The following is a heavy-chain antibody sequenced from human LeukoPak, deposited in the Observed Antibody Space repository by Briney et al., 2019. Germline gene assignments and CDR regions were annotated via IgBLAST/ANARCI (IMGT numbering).Heavy chain of an antibody. CDR1: GGSFSGYS. CDR3: ARQTNSGYDWRFDS. CDR2: INHSGSA. D-gene: IGHD5-12*01. J-gene: IGHJ4*02. V-gene: IGHV4-34*01. Sequence: SETLSLTCAVYGGSFSGYSWSWIRQPPGKGLEWIGEINHSGSANYNPSLKSRVTMSVDTSKNQFSLRLRSVTAADTALYYCARQTNSGYDWRFDSWGQGTLVTVSS.